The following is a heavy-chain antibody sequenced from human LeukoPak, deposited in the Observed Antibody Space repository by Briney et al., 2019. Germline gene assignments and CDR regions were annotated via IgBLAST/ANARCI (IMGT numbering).Heavy chain of an antibody. Sequence: SETLSLTCAVYGGSFSSYYWGWIRQPPGKGLEWIGSIYYSGSTYYNPSLKSRVTISVDTSKNQFSLKLSSVTAADTAVYYCARVGMITFGGVRFDYWGQGTLVTVSS. CDR3: ARVGMITFGGVRFDY. CDR1: GGSFSSYY. J-gene: IGHJ4*02. D-gene: IGHD3-16*01. V-gene: IGHV4-39*07. CDR2: IYYSGST.